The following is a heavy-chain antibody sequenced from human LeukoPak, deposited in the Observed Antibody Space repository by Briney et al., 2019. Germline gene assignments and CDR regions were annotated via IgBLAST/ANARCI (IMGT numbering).Heavy chain of an antibody. Sequence: SETLSLTCTVSGGSISTYYWNWIRQPPGKGLEWIGYIYHSGSTNYNPSLQSRVTISVDTSKNQFSLNLNSVTAADTAVCYCARGGAARLHFQNWGQGTLVTVSS. V-gene: IGHV4-59*01. J-gene: IGHJ1*01. D-gene: IGHD6-6*01. CDR2: IYHSGST. CDR3: ARGGAARLHFQN. CDR1: GGSISTYY.